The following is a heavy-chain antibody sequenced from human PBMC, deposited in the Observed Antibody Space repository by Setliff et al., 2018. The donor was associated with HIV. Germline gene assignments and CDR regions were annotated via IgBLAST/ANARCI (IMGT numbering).Heavy chain of an antibody. CDR2: IYFTWNT. V-gene: IGHV4-59*01. CDR1: GGSISNYY. D-gene: IGHD7-27*01. CDR3: ARGIDWGHFFYYYMDV. Sequence: SETLSLTCTVSGGSISNYYWSWIRQPPGKGLEWIGYIYFTWNTNYNHSLKSRVTISLDTSKNQFSLKLSSVTAADTAVYFCARGIDWGHFFYYYMDVWGKGTTVTVSS. J-gene: IGHJ6*03.